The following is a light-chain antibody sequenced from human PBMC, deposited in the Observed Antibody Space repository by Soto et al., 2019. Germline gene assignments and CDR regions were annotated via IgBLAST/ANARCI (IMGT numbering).Light chain of an antibody. V-gene: IGLV1-40*01. CDR3: QSYDNSLRAYV. J-gene: IGLJ1*01. CDR1: SSNIGAGYD. Sequence: QSVLTQPPSVSGAPGQRVTISCTGSSSNIGAGYDVHWYQQLPRTAPKLLISGNTNRPSGVPDRFSGSKSDTSASLAITGLQAEDESDYYCQSYDNSLRAYVFGTGTKLTVL. CDR2: GNT.